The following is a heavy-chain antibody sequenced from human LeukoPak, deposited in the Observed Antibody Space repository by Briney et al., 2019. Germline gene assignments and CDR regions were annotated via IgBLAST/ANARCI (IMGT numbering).Heavy chain of an antibody. J-gene: IGHJ4*02. CDR2: ISSSSSTI. D-gene: IGHD3-22*01. V-gene: IGHV3-48*01. CDR1: GFTFSSYS. CDR3: ARDGYYYDSSGYSPCDY. Sequence: GGSLRLSCAASGFTFSSYSMNWVRQAPGKGLEWVSYISSSSSTIYYADSVKGRFTISRDNAKNSLYLQMNSLRAEDTAVYYCARDGYYYDSSGYSPCDYWGQGTLVTVSS.